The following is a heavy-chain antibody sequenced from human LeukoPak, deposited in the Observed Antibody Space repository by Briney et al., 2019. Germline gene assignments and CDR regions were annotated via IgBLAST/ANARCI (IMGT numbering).Heavy chain of an antibody. CDR2: IYSTGST. J-gene: IGHJ3*02. D-gene: IGHD3-16*01. V-gene: IGHV4-4*07. CDR3: ARHLGAQSLIAFDI. Sequence: PSETLSLTRTVSGGSINRYYWSWIRQPAGKGLEWIGRIYSTGSTNYNPSLKSRVTMSVDTSKNHFSLKLNSVTAADTAVYYCARHLGAQSLIAFDIWGQGTMVTVSS. CDR1: GGSINRYY.